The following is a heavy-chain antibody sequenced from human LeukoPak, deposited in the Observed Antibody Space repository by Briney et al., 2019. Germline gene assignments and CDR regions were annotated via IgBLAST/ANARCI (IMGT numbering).Heavy chain of an antibody. CDR2: ISSSSSYI. CDR1: GFTFSSYS. V-gene: IGHV3-21*01. J-gene: IGHJ6*04. Sequence: GGSLRLSCAASGFTFSSYSMNWVRQAPGKGLEWVSSISSSSSYIYYADSVKGRFTISRDNAKNSLYLQMNSLRAEDMAVYYCARDRYYGSGSYYKEYYYYGMDVWGKGTTVTVSS. CDR3: ARDRYYGSGSYYKEYYYYGMDV. D-gene: IGHD3-10*01.